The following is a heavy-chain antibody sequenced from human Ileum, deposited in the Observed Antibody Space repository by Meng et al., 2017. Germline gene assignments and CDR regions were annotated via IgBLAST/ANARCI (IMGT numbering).Heavy chain of an antibody. CDR3: GADY. V-gene: IGHV3-21*01. CDR1: GFPLGAYG. Sequence: GPVLESGGGPVKPGGSLSLSGVVPGFPLGAYGIDWVRRAPGKGLEWVSSISGDGSFVDYSGSVKGRFTVSRDNAKNSLYLEMNRLRADDSAVYYCGADYWGQGTLVTVSS. CDR2: ISGDGSFV. J-gene: IGHJ4*02.